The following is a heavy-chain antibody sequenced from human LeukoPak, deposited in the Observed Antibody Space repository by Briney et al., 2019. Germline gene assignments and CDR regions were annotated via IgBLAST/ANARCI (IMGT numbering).Heavy chain of an antibody. D-gene: IGHD3-16*01. CDR1: GFTFSSYG. CDR2: ISYDGRNK. CDR3: AKDRMITFGGALDY. V-gene: IGHV3-30*18. Sequence: GGSLRLSCAASGFTFSSYGMHWVRQAPGKGLEWVAVISYDGRNKYYADSVKGRFTISRDNSKNTLYLQVNSLRAEDTAVYYCAKDRMITFGGALDYWGQGTLVTVSS. J-gene: IGHJ4*02.